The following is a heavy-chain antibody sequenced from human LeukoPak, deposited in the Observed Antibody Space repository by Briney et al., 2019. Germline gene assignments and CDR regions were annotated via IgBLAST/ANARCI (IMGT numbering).Heavy chain of an antibody. CDR1: GFTFSSYA. Sequence: GGSLRLSCAASGFTFSSYAMSWVRQAPGKGLEWVSAISGSGGSTYYADSVKGRFTISRDNAKNTLYLHMDSLRAEDTAVYFCTRGGVDYWGQGTLVTVSS. J-gene: IGHJ4*02. CDR2: ISGSGGST. CDR3: TRGGVDY. D-gene: IGHD3-10*01. V-gene: IGHV3-23*01.